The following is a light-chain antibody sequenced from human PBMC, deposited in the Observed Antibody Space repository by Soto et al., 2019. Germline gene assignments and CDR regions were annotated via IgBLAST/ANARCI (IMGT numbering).Light chain of an antibody. CDR3: QQYNSYPRT. CDR1: QSISSW. V-gene: IGKV1-5*03. Sequence: DIQMTQSPSTLSASVGDRVTITCRASQSISSWLAWYQQKPGKAPKLLIYKASSLESGVPSRFSGGGSWTEFTLTISSLQPDDFATYYCQQYNSYPRTFVQGTKVEIK. J-gene: IGKJ1*01. CDR2: KAS.